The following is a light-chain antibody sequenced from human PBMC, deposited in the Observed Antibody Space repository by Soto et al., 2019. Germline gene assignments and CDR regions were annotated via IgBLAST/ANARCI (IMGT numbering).Light chain of an antibody. J-gene: IGLJ3*02. V-gene: IGLV6-57*04. CDR2: EVD. Sequence: NFMLTQPLSVSASPGQTVTISCTRSSGNIADNFVQWYQQRPGGVPTIVMSEVDQRPSGVPDRFSGSSDSSSNSVSLTISHLTTEDEADYFCQSYEDYIQVVFGGGTKLTVL. CDR3: QSYEDYIQVV. CDR1: SGNIADNF.